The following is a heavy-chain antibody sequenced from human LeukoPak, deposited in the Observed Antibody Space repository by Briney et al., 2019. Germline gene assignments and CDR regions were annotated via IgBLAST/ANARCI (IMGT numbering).Heavy chain of an antibody. V-gene: IGHV1-8*01. Sequence: ASVKVSCKASGYTITSYDINWVRQASGQGLEWMGWMNPNSGNTGYAQKFQGRISITRNTSINTAYMQLSSLTSDDTAVYYCATRRLERRAGSWFDPWGQGTLVTVSS. CDR1: GYTITSYD. J-gene: IGHJ5*02. CDR2: MNPNSGNT. CDR3: ATRRLERRAGSWFDP. D-gene: IGHD3-3*01.